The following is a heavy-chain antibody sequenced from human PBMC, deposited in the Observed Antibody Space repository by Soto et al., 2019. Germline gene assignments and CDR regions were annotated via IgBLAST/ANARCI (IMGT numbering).Heavy chain of an antibody. D-gene: IGHD2-21*01. CDR3: AREERKGIISWFDP. CDR1: GGSVSGVDYF. Sequence: ASETLSLTCTVSGGSVSGVDYFWSWIRQSPGKGVGWIGYIYYTGITHLNPSLKSRLTMAVDTSKNEFSLKLTSVSAADTAVYFCAREERKGIISWFDPWGQGTPGTVSS. V-gene: IGHV4-30-4*01. CDR2: IYYTGIT. J-gene: IGHJ5*02.